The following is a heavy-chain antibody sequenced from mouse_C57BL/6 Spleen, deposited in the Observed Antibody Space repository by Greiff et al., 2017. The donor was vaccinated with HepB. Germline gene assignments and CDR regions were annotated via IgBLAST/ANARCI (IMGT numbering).Heavy chain of an antibody. CDR2: IDPSDSYT. CDR3: ARRKWYFDV. Sequence: QVQLQQPGAELVMPGASVKLSCKASGYTFTSYWMHWVKQRPGQGLEWIGEIDPSDSYTNYNQKFKGKSTVTVDKSSSTAYMQLSSLTSEDSAVYYCARRKWYFDVWGTGTTVTVSS. CDR1: GYTFTSYW. V-gene: IGHV1-69*01. J-gene: IGHJ1*03.